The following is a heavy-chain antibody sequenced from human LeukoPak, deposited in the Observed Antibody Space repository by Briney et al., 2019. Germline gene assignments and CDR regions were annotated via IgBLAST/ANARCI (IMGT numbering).Heavy chain of an antibody. CDR2: ISVNGGTT. Sequence: GSLRLSCAASGFTFSSYAMAWVRQAPGKGLEWVSSISVNGGTTYYADSVKGRFTISRDSSKNTLYLQMNSLRAEDTAVYYCVEGGGNVRRYFEYWGQGTLATVSS. J-gene: IGHJ4*02. D-gene: IGHD4-23*01. V-gene: IGHV3-23*01. CDR1: GFTFSSYA. CDR3: VEGGGNVRRYFEY.